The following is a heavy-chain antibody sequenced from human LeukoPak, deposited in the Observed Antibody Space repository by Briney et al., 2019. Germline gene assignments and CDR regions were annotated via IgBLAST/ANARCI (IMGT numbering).Heavy chain of an antibody. Sequence: PGGSLRLSCAASGFTFSSSTMNWVRQAPGKGLEWVSSISDSSSVQYYPDSVEGRFTISRANAKTSLYLQMNSLRVEDTALYYCVRGDRRDSRGPGTLVTVSS. J-gene: IGHJ4*02. CDR1: GFTFSSST. D-gene: IGHD3-22*01. CDR2: ISDSSSVQ. CDR3: VRGDRRDS. V-gene: IGHV3-21*01.